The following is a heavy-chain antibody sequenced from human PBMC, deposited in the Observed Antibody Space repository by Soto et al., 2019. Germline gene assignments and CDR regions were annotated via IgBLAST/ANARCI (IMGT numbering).Heavy chain of an antibody. D-gene: IGHD3-22*01. Sequence: GGSLRLSCAASGFTFSSYGMHWVRQAPGKGLEWVAVISYDGSNKYYADSVKGRFTISRDNSKNTLYLQMNSLRAEDTAVYYCAKEKTPEYYYDSSGYGMDVWGQGTTVTVSS. V-gene: IGHV3-30*18. J-gene: IGHJ6*02. CDR2: ISYDGSNK. CDR1: GFTFSSYG. CDR3: AKEKTPEYYYDSSGYGMDV.